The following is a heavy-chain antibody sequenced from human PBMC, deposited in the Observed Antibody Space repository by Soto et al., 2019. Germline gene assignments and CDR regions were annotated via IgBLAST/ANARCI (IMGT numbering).Heavy chain of an antibody. CDR1: GFTFSSYS. Sequence: GGSLRLSCAASGFTFSSYSMNCVRQAPGKGLEWVSSISSSSSYIYYADSVKGRFTISRDNSKNSLYLRMNSLRVEDTAVYYCARDDPRYCSGATCFPDYWGPGTLVTVSS. D-gene: IGHD2-2*01. J-gene: IGHJ4*02. CDR3: ARDDPRYCSGATCFPDY. CDR2: ISSSSSYI. V-gene: IGHV3-21*01.